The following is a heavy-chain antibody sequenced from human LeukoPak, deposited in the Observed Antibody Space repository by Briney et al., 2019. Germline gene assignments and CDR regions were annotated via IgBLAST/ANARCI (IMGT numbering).Heavy chain of an antibody. D-gene: IGHD6-19*01. CDR1: GYCFTSYW. Sequence: GESLKISCKGSGYCFTSYWIGWGRQMPGKGLELVGIIYPGGSDTRYSPSFQGQVTISADKSISTAYLQWSSLKASDTAMYYCARLADPTNTRRLSWLVWYYFDYWGQGTLVTVSS. CDR3: ARLADPTNTRRLSWLVWYYFDY. CDR2: IYPGGSDT. V-gene: IGHV5-51*01. J-gene: IGHJ4*02.